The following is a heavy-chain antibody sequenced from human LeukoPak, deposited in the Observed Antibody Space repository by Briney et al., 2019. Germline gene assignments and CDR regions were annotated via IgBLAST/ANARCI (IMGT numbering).Heavy chain of an antibody. CDR1: GGSISNSSSY. D-gene: IGHD3-22*01. V-gene: IGHV4-39*07. CDR2: IYHSGST. Sequence: PSETLSLTCTVSGGSISNSSSYWGWIRQPPGKGLEWIGSIYHSGSTYYNPSLKSRVTISVDTSKNQFSLKLSSVTAADTAVYYCARDYSTMIVVVTVDAFDIWGQGTMVTVSS. J-gene: IGHJ3*02. CDR3: ARDYSTMIVVVTVDAFDI.